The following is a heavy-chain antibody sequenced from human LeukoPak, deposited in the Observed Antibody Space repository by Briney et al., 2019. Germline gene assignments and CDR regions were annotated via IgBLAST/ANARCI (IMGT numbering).Heavy chain of an antibody. Sequence: GGSLRLSCAASGFTFSIYSMNWVRQAPGKGLEWVSSISSSSSYIYYADSVKGRFTISRDNAKNSLYLQMNSLRAEDTAVYYCARASRQDYYDSSGYPRMDAFDIWGQGTMVTVSS. CDR1: GFTFSIYS. CDR3: ARASRQDYYDSSGYPRMDAFDI. D-gene: IGHD3-22*01. J-gene: IGHJ3*02. CDR2: ISSSSSYI. V-gene: IGHV3-21*01.